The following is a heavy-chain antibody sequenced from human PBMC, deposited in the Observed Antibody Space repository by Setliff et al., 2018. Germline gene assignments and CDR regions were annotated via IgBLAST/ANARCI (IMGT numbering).Heavy chain of an antibody. J-gene: IGHJ3*02. V-gene: IGHV1-24*01. CDR3: ATESLLRYFDLVGNPYAFDI. Sequence: ASVKVSCKVSGYTLTELSMHWVRQAPGKGLEWMGGFDPEDGETIYAQEFQGRVTMTEDTSTDTAYMELSSLRSEDTAVYYCATESLLRYFDLVGNPYAFDIWGQGTMVTVSS. D-gene: IGHD3-9*01. CDR1: GYTLTELS. CDR2: FDPEDGET.